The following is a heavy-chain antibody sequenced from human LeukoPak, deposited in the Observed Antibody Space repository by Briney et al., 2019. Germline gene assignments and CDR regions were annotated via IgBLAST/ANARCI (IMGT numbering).Heavy chain of an antibody. CDR2: ISGSGGSI. CDR1: GFTFSGYG. D-gene: IGHD1-14*01. CDR3: TTELDVRPNHY. J-gene: IGHJ4*02. Sequence: GGSLRLSCAASGFTFSGYGMNWVRQAPGKGLEWVSGISGSGGSIYYADSVKGRFTISRDNSKNTLYLQMNSLNSEDTAVYYCTTELDVRPNHYWGQGTLVTVSS. V-gene: IGHV3-23*01.